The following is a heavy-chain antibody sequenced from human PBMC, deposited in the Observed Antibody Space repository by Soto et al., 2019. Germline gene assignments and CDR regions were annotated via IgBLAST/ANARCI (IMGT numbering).Heavy chain of an antibody. CDR1: GGSISSGGYY. J-gene: IGHJ4*02. CDR2: IYYSGST. Sequence: SETLSLTCTVSGGSISSGGYYWSWIRQHPGKGLEWIGYIYYSGSTYYNPSLKSRVTISVDTSKNQFSLKLSSVTAADTAVYYCTRSPRITIFRVVTHNFDYWGQGTLVTVSS. CDR3: TRSPRITIFRVVTHNFDY. V-gene: IGHV4-31*03. D-gene: IGHD3-3*01.